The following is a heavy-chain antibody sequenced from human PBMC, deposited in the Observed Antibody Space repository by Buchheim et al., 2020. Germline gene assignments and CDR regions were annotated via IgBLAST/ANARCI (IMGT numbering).Heavy chain of an antibody. CDR1: GFTFSDYY. CDR2: IKSKTDGGTT. V-gene: IGHV3-15*01. Sequence: VQLVESGGGLVKPGGSLRLSCAASGFTFSDYYMSWIRQAPGKGLEWVGRIKSKTDGGTTDYAAPVKGRFTISRDDSKNTLYLQMNSLKTEDTAVYYCTTDLRQPSSSGYIISNYWGQGTL. D-gene: IGHD3-22*01. CDR3: TTDLRQPSSSGYIISNY. J-gene: IGHJ4*02.